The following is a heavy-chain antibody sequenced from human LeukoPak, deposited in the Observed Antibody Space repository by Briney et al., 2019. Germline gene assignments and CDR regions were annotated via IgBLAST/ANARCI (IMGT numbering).Heavy chain of an antibody. D-gene: IGHD1-26*01. CDR3: ARDPSGSYLSSGIDY. Sequence: GGSLRLSCAASGFTFSSCTMHWVRQAPGKGLEWVAVISYDGSNKYYADSVKGRFTISRDNSQNTLYLQMNSLRAEDTAVYYCARDPSGSYLSSGIDYWGQGTLVTVPS. V-gene: IGHV3-30-3*01. CDR2: ISYDGSNK. J-gene: IGHJ4*02. CDR1: GFTFSSCT.